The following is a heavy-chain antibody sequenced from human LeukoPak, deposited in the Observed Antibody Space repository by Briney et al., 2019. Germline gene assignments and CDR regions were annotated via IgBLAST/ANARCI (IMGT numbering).Heavy chain of an antibody. V-gene: IGHV4-34*01. J-gene: IGHJ6*04. CDR1: GGSFSGYY. D-gene: IGHD2-2*01. Sequence: PSETLSLTCAVYGGSFSGYYWSWIRQPPGKGLEWIGEINHSGSTNYNPSLKSRVTISVDTSENQFSLKLSSVTAADTAVYYCARLHCSSTSCYGPLYYYYGMDVWGKGTTVTVSS. CDR3: ARLHCSSTSCYGPLYYYYGMDV. CDR2: INHSGST.